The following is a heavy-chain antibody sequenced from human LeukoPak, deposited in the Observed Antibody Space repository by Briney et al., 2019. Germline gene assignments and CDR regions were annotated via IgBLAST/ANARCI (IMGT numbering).Heavy chain of an antibody. Sequence: GGSLRLSRAASGFTVSSNYMSWVRQAPGKGLEWVSVIYSGGSTYYADSVKGRFTISRDNSKNTLYLQMNSLRAEDTAVYYCASPYDSSGYFPFFDYWGEEPVVTVSS. D-gene: IGHD3-22*01. CDR3: ASPYDSSGYFPFFDY. J-gene: IGHJ4*02. CDR1: GFTVSSNY. V-gene: IGHV3-66*01. CDR2: IYSGGST.